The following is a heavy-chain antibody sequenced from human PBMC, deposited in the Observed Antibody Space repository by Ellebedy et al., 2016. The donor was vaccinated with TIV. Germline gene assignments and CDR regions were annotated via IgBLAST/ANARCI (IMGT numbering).Heavy chain of an antibody. Sequence: GESLKISCAASGFTFSDYYMSWIRQAPGKGLEWVSYISSTSSYTNYTDSVKGRFTISRDNAKNSLYLQVNSLSDGDTAVYYCSRGGSGDRRYWYFDVWGRGTLVTVSS. J-gene: IGHJ2*01. CDR2: ISSTSSYT. CDR1: GFTFSDYY. D-gene: IGHD1-26*01. V-gene: IGHV3-11*05. CDR3: SRGGSGDRRYWYFDV.